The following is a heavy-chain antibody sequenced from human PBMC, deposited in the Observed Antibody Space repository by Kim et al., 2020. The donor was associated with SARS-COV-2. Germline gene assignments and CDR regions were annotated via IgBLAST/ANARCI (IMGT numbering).Heavy chain of an antibody. Sequence: SETLSLTCAVYGGSFSGYYWSWIRQPPGKGLEWIGEINHSGSTNYNPSLKSRVTISVDTSKNQFSLKLSSVTAADTAVYYCARGTLRLGYYGSGVSPGERRSYYYYYGMDVWGQGTTVTVSS. D-gene: IGHD3-10*01. CDR2: INHSGST. CDR3: ARGTLRLGYYGSGVSPGERRSYYYYYGMDV. J-gene: IGHJ6*02. CDR1: GGSFSGYY. V-gene: IGHV4-34*01.